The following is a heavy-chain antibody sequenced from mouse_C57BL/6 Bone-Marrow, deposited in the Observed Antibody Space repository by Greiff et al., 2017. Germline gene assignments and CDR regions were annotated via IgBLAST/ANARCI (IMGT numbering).Heavy chain of an antibody. V-gene: IGHV1-52*01. Sequence: QVQLQQPGAELVRPGSSVKLSCKASGYTFTSYWMHWVKQRPIQGLEWIGNIDPSDSETHYNQKFKDKATLTVDKSSSTAYMQLSSLTSEDSAVYYCPRWYSNYGAWFAYWGQGTLVTVSA. CDR1: GYTFTSYW. CDR3: PRWYSNYGAWFAY. CDR2: IDPSDSET. J-gene: IGHJ3*01. D-gene: IGHD2-5*01.